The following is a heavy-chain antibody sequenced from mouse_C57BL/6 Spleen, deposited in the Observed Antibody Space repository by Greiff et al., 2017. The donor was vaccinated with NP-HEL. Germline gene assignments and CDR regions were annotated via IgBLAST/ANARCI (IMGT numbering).Heavy chain of an antibody. Sequence: QVQLKQSGAELVKPGASVKISCKASGYTFTSYWMHWVKQRPGRGLEWIGRIDPNSGGTKYNEKFKSKATLTVDKPSSTAYMQLSSLTSEDSAVYYCARDYDDVYYFDYWGQGTTLTVSS. CDR2: IDPNSGGT. D-gene: IGHD2-4*01. J-gene: IGHJ2*01. CDR3: ARDYDDVYYFDY. CDR1: GYTFTSYW. V-gene: IGHV1-72*01.